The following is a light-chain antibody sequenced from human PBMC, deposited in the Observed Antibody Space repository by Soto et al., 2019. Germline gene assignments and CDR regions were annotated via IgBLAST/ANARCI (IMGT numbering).Light chain of an antibody. CDR3: ISYTRSSIDYV. CDR2: EVS. Sequence: QSALTQPASVSGSPGQSITISCTGTSSDVGGYNYVSWYQQHPGKAPKLMIYEVSNRPSGLSNRFSGSKSGNTAALTISGLQDEAEADYYCISYTRSSIDYVFGTGTKLTVL. J-gene: IGLJ1*01. V-gene: IGLV2-14*01. CDR1: SSDVGGYNY.